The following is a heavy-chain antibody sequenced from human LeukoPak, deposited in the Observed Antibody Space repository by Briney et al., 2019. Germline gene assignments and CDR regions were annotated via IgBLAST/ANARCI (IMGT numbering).Heavy chain of an antibody. Sequence: ASVKDSCKASGYTFTGYYIHWVRQAPGQGLEWMGWINPDSGGTNYAQKFQGRVTMTRDTSISTAYMELNRLRSDDTAVYYCAKTGLGYSASDYWGQGTLVTVSS. CDR2: INPDSGGT. CDR3: AKTGLGYSASDY. V-gene: IGHV1-2*02. D-gene: IGHD6-13*01. J-gene: IGHJ4*02. CDR1: GYTFTGYY.